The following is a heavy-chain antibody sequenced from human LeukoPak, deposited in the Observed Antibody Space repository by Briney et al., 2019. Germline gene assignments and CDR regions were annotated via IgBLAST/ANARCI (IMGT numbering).Heavy chain of an antibody. Sequence: SETLSLTCVVYGGSFSGYYWSWIRQPPEKGLEWIGEINHSGSTNYNPSLKSRVTMSVDTSKNQFSLKLTSVTAADTAVYYCATSGKGDYWGQGTLVTVSS. CDR3: ATSGKGDY. J-gene: IGHJ4*02. V-gene: IGHV4-34*01. CDR1: GGSFSGYY. CDR2: INHSGST. D-gene: IGHD3-10*01.